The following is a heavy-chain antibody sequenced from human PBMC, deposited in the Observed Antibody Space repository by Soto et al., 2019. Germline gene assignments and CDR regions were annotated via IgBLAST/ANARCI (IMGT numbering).Heavy chain of an antibody. CDR1: GYNFLNYG. J-gene: IGHJ4*02. CDR3: ARDHGGATMALLY. D-gene: IGHD3-10*01. Sequence: VASVKVSCKTSGYNFLNYGMSWVRQAPGQGPEWMGWISVYHGNTIYAQNFQGRATMTTDTSTSTAYMELTSLRSDDTGVYYCARDHGGATMALLYWGQGTLVTVYS. V-gene: IGHV1-18*04. CDR2: ISVYHGNT.